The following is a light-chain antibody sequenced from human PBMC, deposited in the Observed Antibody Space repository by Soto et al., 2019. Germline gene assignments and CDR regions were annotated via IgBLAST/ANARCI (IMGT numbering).Light chain of an antibody. CDR2: DAS. Sequence: EIVLTQSPATLSLSPGERATLSCRASQSVSSYLAWYQRKPGQAPRLLIYDASNRATGIPARFSGSGSGTDFTLTISSLEPEDFAXYYXQQRXNWLFTFGPGTKVDIK. CDR3: QQRXNWLFT. CDR1: QSVSSY. V-gene: IGKV3-11*01. J-gene: IGKJ3*01.